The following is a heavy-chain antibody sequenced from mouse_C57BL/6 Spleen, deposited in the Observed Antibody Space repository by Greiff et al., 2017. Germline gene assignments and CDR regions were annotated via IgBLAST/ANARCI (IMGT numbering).Heavy chain of an antibody. CDR3: ARDYYGPEWFAY. CDR2: IYPGDGDT. J-gene: IGHJ3*01. Sequence: VQLQQSGAELVKPGASVKISCKASGYAFSSYWMNWVKQRPGKGLEWIGQIYPGDGDTNYNGKFKGKATLTADKSYSTAYMQLRSLTSEDSAVYFSARDYYGPEWFAYRGEGTLVTVSA. D-gene: IGHD1-1*01. V-gene: IGHV1-80*01. CDR1: GYAFSSYW.